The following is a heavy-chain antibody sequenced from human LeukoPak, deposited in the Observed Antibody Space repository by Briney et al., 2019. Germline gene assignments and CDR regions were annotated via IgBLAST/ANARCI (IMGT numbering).Heavy chain of an antibody. D-gene: IGHD3-10*01. V-gene: IGHV3-23*01. CDR3: AKDRDYYGSGSYYNGYYFDY. J-gene: IGHJ4*02. Sequence: GRSLRLSCAASGFTFSSYGMHWVRQAPGKGLEWVSAISGSSDYTFYADSVKGRFTISRDNSKNTLYLQMNSLRAEDTAVYYCAKDRDYYGSGSYYNGYYFDYWGQGTLVTVSS. CDR1: GFTFSSYG. CDR2: ISGSSDYT.